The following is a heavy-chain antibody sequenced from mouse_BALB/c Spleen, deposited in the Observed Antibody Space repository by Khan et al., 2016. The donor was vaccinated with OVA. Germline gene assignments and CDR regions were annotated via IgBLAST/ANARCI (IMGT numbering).Heavy chain of an antibody. J-gene: IGHJ4*01. Sequence: DLVKPGASGKLSCKASGYTFTSYWINWIKQRPGQGLEWIGRISPGSNTPYYNEMFKGKATLTVDTSSSTAYIQLSSLSSEDSAVYFCAREYYYGSSRYAMDYWCQGTSVTVSS. CDR2: ISPGSNTP. CDR1: GYTFTSYW. D-gene: IGHD1-1*01. CDR3: AREYYYGSSRYAMDY. V-gene: IGHV1S41*01.